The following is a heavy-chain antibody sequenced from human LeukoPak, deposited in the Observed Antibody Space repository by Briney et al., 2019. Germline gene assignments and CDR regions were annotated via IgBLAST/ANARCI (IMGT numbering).Heavy chain of an antibody. Sequence: PGGSLRLSCAASGFTFSGSAMHWVRQASGKGLEWVGRIRSKANSYATAYAASVKGRFTISRDDSKNTAYLQMNSLKTEDTAVYYCTSPVVVAATPISYYYYGMDVWGQGTTVTVSS. CDR1: GFTFSGSA. CDR3: TSPVVVAATPISYYYYGMDV. D-gene: IGHD2-15*01. J-gene: IGHJ6*02. V-gene: IGHV3-73*01. CDR2: IRSKANSYAT.